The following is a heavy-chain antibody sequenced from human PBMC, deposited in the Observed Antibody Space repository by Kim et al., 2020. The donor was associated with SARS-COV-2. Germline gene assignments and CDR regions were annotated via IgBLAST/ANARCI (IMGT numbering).Heavy chain of an antibody. J-gene: IGHJ4*02. CDR3: ARGGELSSGYYYGIDY. CDR2: ISYDGSNK. V-gene: IGHV3-30*04. D-gene: IGHD3-22*01. CDR1: GFTFSTYA. Sequence: GGSLRLSCAASGFTFSTYAMHWVRQAPGKGLEWVAVISYDGSNKYYADSVKGRFTVSRDTSKNMVYLQMNSLRAEDTAVFYCARGGELSSGYYYGIDYWGQGTLVTVSS.